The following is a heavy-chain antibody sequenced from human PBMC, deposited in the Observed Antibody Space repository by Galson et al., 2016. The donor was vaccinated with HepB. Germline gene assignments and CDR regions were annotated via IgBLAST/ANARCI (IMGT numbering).Heavy chain of an antibody. J-gene: IGHJ4*02. V-gene: IGHV3-7*03. CDR3: GGDFDGVGYLGKY. CDR1: GFTFSSYW. D-gene: IGHD2-8*01. Sequence: GSLRLSCAASGFTFSSYWMTWVRQAPGKGLEWVANIKQDGSVKYYVDSVKGRFTISRDNAESSLYLQMNSLRAEDTAVYYCGGDFDGVGYLGKYWGQGTLVTVSS. CDR2: IKQDGSVK.